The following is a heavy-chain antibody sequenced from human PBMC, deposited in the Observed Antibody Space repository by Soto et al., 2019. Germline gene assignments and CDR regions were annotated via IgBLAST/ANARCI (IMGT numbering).Heavy chain of an antibody. J-gene: IGHJ5*02. CDR1: GGSISSSSYY. CDR3: ASSSTSLSWFDP. CDR2: IYYSGST. V-gene: IGHV4-39*02. Sequence: QLQLQESGPGLVKPSETLSLTCTVSGGSISSSSYYWGWIRQPPGKGLEWIGSIYYSGSTYYNPSLKSRVTTSAAHPTPRSPRQPRPLPAADPAVYYCASSSTSLSWFDPWGQGTLVTVYS. D-gene: IGHD2-2*01.